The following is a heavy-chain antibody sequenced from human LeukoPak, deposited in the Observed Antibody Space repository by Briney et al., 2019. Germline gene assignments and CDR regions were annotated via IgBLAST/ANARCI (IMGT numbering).Heavy chain of an antibody. D-gene: IGHD3-16*02. CDR3: ARVEAYYDYVRGSYRYVPYNWFDP. J-gene: IGHJ5*02. V-gene: IGHV1-18*04. Sequence: ASVKVSCKASGYTFTSYGISWVRQAPGQGLEWMGWISAYNGNTNYAQKLQGRVTMTTDTSTSTAYMELRSLRSDDTAVYYCARVEAYYDYVRGSYRYVPYNWFDPWGQGTLVTVSS. CDR1: GYTFTSYG. CDR2: ISAYNGNT.